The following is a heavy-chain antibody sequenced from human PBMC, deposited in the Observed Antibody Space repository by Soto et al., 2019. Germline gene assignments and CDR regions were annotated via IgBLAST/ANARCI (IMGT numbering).Heavy chain of an antibody. CDR2: INPSGGST. CDR3: ARDLRYCSGGSCYFSTSVDPQQGMDV. Sequence: GASVKVSCKASGGTFSTYTITWVRQAPGQGLEWMGIINPSGGSTSYAQKFQGRVTMTRDTSTSTVYMELSSLRSEDTAVYYCARDLRYCSGGSCYFSTSVDPQQGMDVWGQGTTVTVSS. CDR1: GGTFSTYT. V-gene: IGHV1-46*01. J-gene: IGHJ6*02. D-gene: IGHD2-15*01.